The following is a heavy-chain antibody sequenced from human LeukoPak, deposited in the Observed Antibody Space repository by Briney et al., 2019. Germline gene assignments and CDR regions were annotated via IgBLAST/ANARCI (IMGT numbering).Heavy chain of an antibody. V-gene: IGHV3-48*03. CDR3: ARDGNSGYDPDAFDI. CDR2: ISSSGSTI. J-gene: IGHJ3*02. D-gene: IGHD5-12*01. Sequence: GGSLRLSCAASGFTFSSYAMNWVRQAPGKGLEWVSYISSSGSTIYYADSVKGRFTISRDNPKNSLYLQMNSLRAEDTAVYYCARDGNSGYDPDAFDIWGQGTMVTVSS. CDR1: GFTFSSYA.